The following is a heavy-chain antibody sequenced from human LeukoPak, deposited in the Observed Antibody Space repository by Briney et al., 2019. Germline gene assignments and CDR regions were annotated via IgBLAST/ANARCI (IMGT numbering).Heavy chain of an antibody. CDR1: GGTFSSYA. J-gene: IGHJ4*02. CDR2: IIPIFGIA. CDR3: ARDRGEWYDSSGYYGD. D-gene: IGHD3-22*01. Sequence: ASVKVSCKASGGTFSSYAISWVRQAPGQGLEWMGRIIPIFGIANYAQKFQGRVTITADKSTSTAYMELSSLRSEDTAVYYCARDRGEWYDSSGYYGDWGQGTLVTVSS. V-gene: IGHV1-69*04.